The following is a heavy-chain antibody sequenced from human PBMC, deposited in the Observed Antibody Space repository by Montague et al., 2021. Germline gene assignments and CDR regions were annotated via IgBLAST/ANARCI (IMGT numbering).Heavy chain of an antibody. Sequence: CVISGDSVSSTPTAWHWIRQSPSRGLEWLGRTYYRSRWYFDYAPAVKSRITIQPDTATNQFSLQVNSVTPEDTAVYFCARDHGLINAWAFWGQGTLVTVSS. J-gene: IGHJ4*02. CDR3: ARDHGLINAWAF. D-gene: IGHD2-8*01. CDR1: GDSVSSTPTA. V-gene: IGHV6-1*01. CDR2: TYYRSRWYF.